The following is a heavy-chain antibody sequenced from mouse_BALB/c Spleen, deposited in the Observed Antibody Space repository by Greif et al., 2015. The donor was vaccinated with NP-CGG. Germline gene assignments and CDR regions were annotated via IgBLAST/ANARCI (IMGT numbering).Heavy chain of an antibody. CDR1: GFTFSDYY. Sequence: EVKLMESGGGLVKPGGSLKLSCAASGFTFSDYYMYWVRQTPEKRLEWVATISDGGSYTYYPDSVKGRFTISRDNAKNNLYLQMSSPKSEDTAMYYCASGSSFDYWGQGTTLTVSS. D-gene: IGHD1-1*01. V-gene: IGHV5-4*02. CDR3: ASGSSFDY. J-gene: IGHJ2*01. CDR2: ISDGGSYT.